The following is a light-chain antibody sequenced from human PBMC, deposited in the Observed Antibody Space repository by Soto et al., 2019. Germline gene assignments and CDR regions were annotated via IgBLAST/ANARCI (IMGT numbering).Light chain of an antibody. CDR3: SSFTTSNTLI. CDR1: NSDIGRYNH. Sequence: QSALTQPASVSGSPGQSITISCTGTNSDIGRYNHVSWYQQHPGKAPKVIIYEVNNRPSGVSARFSGSKSGKTASLTISGLQAEDEADYYCSSFTTSNTLIFGGGTKLTVL. CDR2: EVN. V-gene: IGLV2-14*01. J-gene: IGLJ2*01.